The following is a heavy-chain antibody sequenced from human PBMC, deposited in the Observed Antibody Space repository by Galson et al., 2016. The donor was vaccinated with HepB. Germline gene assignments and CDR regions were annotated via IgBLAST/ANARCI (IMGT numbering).Heavy chain of an antibody. CDR1: GFTFHDYA. CDR3: AKDRGYITSYLGIPGGMDV. D-gene: IGHD6-13*01. Sequence: SLRLSCAASGFTFHDYAMHWVRQVPGKGLEWASGISWDSLSIGYADSVKGRFTISRDNAKNSLYLQMNSLRAEDTALYYCAKDRGYITSYLGIPGGMDVWGRGTTVTVSS. J-gene: IGHJ6*04. V-gene: IGHV3-9*01. CDR2: ISWDSLSI.